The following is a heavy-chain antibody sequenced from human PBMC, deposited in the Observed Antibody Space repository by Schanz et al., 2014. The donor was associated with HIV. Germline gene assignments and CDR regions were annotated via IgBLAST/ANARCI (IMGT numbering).Heavy chain of an antibody. CDR3: ARDYHWNWFDP. CDR2: IKLDGSEK. J-gene: IGHJ5*02. CDR1: GFTFKTYW. D-gene: IGHD1-20*01. Sequence: EGQLVESGGGLVQPGGSLRLSCAASGFTFKTYWMSWVRQAPGKGLEWLANIKLDGSEKYYVDSVKGRFTISRDNTKNSLYLQMNSLRAEDTAVYYCARDYHWNWFDPWGQGTLVTVSS. V-gene: IGHV3-7*01.